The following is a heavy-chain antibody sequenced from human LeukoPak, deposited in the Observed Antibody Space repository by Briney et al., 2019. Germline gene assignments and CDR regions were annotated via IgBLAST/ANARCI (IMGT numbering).Heavy chain of an antibody. J-gene: IGHJ6*04. D-gene: IGHD3-10*02. CDR3: AELGITMIGGV. Sequence: GGSLRLSCAASGFTFSSYEMNWVRQAPGKGLEWVSYISSSGSTIYYAYSVKGRFTISRDNAKNSLYLQMNSLRAEDTAVYYCAELGITMIGGVWGKGTTVTISS. V-gene: IGHV3-48*03. CDR2: ISSSGSTI. CDR1: GFTFSSYE.